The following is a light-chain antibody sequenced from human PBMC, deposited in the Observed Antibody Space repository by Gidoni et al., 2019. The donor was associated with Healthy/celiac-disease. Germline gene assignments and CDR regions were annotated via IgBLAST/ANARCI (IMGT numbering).Light chain of an antibody. CDR2: KAS. J-gene: IGKJ1*01. CDR3: QQHNSYPET. Sequence: DIQMTQSSSNLSASVGDRVTITCRASQSIRSWLAWYQQKPGKSPKLLIYKASSLEIWVPSRFSGSGSGTEFTLTISSLQPDDFATYYCQQHNSYPETFGQGTKVEIK. CDR1: QSIRSW. V-gene: IGKV1-5*03.